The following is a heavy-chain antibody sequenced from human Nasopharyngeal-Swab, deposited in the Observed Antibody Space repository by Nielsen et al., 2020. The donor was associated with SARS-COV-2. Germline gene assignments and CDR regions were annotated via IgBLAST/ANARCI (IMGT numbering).Heavy chain of an antibody. Sequence: GESLKISCSASGFSFSSNAMHWVRQAPGKGLEYVSTNDYGDRINYADSVAGRFTISRDNSKNTLYLQMNSLRAEDTAVYYCAKGPRRGYGDAFDIWGQGTMVTVSS. CDR3: AKGPRRGYGDAFDI. D-gene: IGHD5-18*01. V-gene: IGHV3-64*04. CDR1: GFSFSSNA. J-gene: IGHJ3*02. CDR2: NDYGDRI.